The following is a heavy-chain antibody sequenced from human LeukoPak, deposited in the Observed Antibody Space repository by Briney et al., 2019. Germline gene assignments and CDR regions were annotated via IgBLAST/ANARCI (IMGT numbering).Heavy chain of an antibody. D-gene: IGHD3-3*01. CDR2: INWNGGST. Sequence: PGGSLRLSCAASGFTFDDYGMSWVRQAPGKGLEWVSGINWNGGSTGYADSVKGRFTISRDNAKNSLYLQMNNLRAEDTALYYCARDADYYDFWSGGFDPWGQGTLVTVSS. CDR1: GFTFDDYG. J-gene: IGHJ5*02. CDR3: ARDADYYDFWSGGFDP. V-gene: IGHV3-20*04.